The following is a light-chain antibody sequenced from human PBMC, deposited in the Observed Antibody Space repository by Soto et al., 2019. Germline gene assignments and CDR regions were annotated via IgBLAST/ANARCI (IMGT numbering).Light chain of an antibody. Sequence: IQMTQSPSTLSASVGDRVTITCRASQSISNWLAWYQQKQGKAPKLLIYDASSLESGVPSRFSGSGSGTEFTLTISSLQPDDFATYYCQQYNSYWGTFGQGTKVDIK. CDR2: DAS. J-gene: IGKJ1*01. V-gene: IGKV1-5*01. CDR1: QSISNW. CDR3: QQYNSYWGT.